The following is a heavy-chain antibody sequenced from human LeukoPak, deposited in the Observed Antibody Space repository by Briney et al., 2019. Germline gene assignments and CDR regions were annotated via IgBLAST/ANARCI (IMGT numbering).Heavy chain of an antibody. CDR1: GGSISSGGYY. J-gene: IGHJ5*02. CDR3: ARDKGYDILTGYYFDP. CDR2: IYYSGST. Sequence: PSETLSLTCTVSGGSISSGGYYWSWIRQHPGKGLEWIGYIYYSGSTYYNPSLKSRVTISVDTSKNQFSLKLSSVTAADTAVYYCARDKGYDILTGYYFDPWGQGTLVTVSS. D-gene: IGHD3-9*01. V-gene: IGHV4-30-4*08.